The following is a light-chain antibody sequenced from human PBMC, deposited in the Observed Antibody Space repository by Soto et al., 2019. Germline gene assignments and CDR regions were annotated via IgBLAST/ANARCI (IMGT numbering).Light chain of an antibody. V-gene: IGLV2-14*03. CDR2: DVT. CDR1: RSDVGDFNY. Sequence: QSALTQPASVSGSPGRSVTISCTGTRSDVGDFNYVSWYQHLPGRAPKLIIYDVTNRPSGISYRFSASKSGRTASLTISGLQAEDEADYYCSSYSSSTTHVVFGGGTQLTVL. J-gene: IGLJ2*01. CDR3: SSYSSSTTHVV.